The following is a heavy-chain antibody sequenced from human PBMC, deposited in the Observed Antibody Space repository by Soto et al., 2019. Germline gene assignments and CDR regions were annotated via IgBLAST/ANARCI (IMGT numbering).Heavy chain of an antibody. Sequence: PSETLSLTCAVSGGSISSSNWWSWVRQPPGKGLEWIGEIYHSGSTNYNPSLKSRVTISVDKSKNQFSLKLSSVTDADTAVYYCARIGYCSGGSCYSIGDAYYYYYGMDVWGQGTTVTVSS. V-gene: IGHV4-4*02. J-gene: IGHJ6*02. CDR3: ARIGYCSGGSCYSIGDAYYYYYGMDV. CDR1: GGSISSSNW. D-gene: IGHD2-15*01. CDR2: IYHSGST.